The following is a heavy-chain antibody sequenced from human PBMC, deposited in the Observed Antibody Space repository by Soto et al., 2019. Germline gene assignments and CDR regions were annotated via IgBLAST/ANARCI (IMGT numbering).Heavy chain of an antibody. CDR3: AKRPPPPSPAQASDYYYYYGMDV. Sequence: EVQLLESGGGLVQPGGSLRLSCAASGFTFSSYAMSWVRQAPGKGLEWVSAISGSGGSTYYADSVKGRFTISRDNSKNTLYLPMHSLKAEDTAVYYCAKRPPPPSPAQASDYYYYYGMDVWGQGTTVTVSS. D-gene: IGHD6-6*01. CDR2: ISGSGGST. J-gene: IGHJ6*02. CDR1: GFTFSSYA. V-gene: IGHV3-23*01.